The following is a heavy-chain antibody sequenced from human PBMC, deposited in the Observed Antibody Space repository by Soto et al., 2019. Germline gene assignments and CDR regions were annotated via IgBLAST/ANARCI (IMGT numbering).Heavy chain of an antibody. CDR1: GFRLSSYE. CDR2: IGGSGGTK. Sequence: EVQLVESGGGSVQPGGSLRLSCVASGFRLSSYEMNWVRQVPGKGPEWISYIGGSGGTKYSSDSVKGRFTISRHNAQNSLYLQMNSLRVDDSAVYYCGRGRSGDDVQFLFPDGFELWGQGTMVTVSS. J-gene: IGHJ3*01. D-gene: IGHD6-19*01. CDR3: GRGRSGDDVQFLFPDGFEL. V-gene: IGHV3-48*03.